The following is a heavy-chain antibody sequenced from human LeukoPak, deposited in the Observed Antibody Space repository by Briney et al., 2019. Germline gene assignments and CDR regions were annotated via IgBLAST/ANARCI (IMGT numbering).Heavy chain of an antibody. V-gene: IGHV3-23*01. CDR2: ISGSGGST. D-gene: IGHD2-15*01. CDR3: AKSLGYCSGGSCLPLGYFGY. Sequence: GGSLRLSCAASGFTFSSYAMSWVRQAPGKGLEWVSAISGSGGSTYYADSVKGRFTISRDNSKNTLYLQMNSPRAEDTAVYYCAKSLGYCSGGSCLPLGYFGYWGQGTLVTVSS. J-gene: IGHJ4*02. CDR1: GFTFSSYA.